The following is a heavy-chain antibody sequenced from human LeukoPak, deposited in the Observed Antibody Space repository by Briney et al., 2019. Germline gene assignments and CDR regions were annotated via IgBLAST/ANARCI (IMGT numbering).Heavy chain of an antibody. V-gene: IGHV3-7*01. D-gene: IGHD4-17*01. CDR1: GFTFSSYW. CDR3: ARDPYDYGDRFDY. J-gene: IGHJ4*02. Sequence: PGGSLRLSCAASGFTFSSYWMSWVRQAPGKGLEWVANIKQDGSEKYYVDSVKGRFTIPRDNAKNSLYLQMNSLRAEDTAVYYCARDPYDYGDRFDYWGQGTLVTVSS. CDR2: IKQDGSEK.